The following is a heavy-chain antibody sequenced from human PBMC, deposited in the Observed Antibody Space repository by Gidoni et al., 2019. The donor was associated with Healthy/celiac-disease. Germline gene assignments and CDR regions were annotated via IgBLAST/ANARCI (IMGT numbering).Heavy chain of an antibody. CDR3: AKERDQMITFGGVIVPPRWFDP. CDR1: GFTFSSSA. CDR2: ISGSGGST. V-gene: IGHV3-23*01. J-gene: IGHJ5*02. D-gene: IGHD3-16*02. Sequence: EVQLLESGGGLVQPGGSLRLSCAASGFTFSSSAMSWVRQAPGKGREWVSAISGSGGSTYYADSVKGRFTISRDNSKNTLYLQMNSLRAEDTAVYYCAKERDQMITFGGVIVPPRWFDPWGQGTLVTVSS.